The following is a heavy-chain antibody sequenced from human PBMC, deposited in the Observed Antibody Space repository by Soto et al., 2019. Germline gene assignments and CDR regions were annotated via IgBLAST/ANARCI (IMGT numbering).Heavy chain of an antibody. Sequence: RRSRRLSSAASGFTFRNYGTIWVRQVPGKRREWVSYIGIGSSTKYYADSVKGRFTISRDNAKNSLYLQMNSLRAEDTAVYYCARDQLYYNDISGRPLNAFDVWGQGTMVTVSS. CDR3: ARDQLYYNDISGRPLNAFDV. CDR1: GFTFRNYG. V-gene: IGHV3-48*01. D-gene: IGHD3-22*01. CDR2: IGIGSSTK. J-gene: IGHJ3*01.